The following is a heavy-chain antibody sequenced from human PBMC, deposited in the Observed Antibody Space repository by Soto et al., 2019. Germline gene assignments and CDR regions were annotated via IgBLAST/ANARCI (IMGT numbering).Heavy chain of an antibody. D-gene: IGHD2-2*01. Sequence: PSETLSLTCAVYGGSFSGYYWSWIRQPPGKGLEWIGEINHSESTNYNPSLKSRVTISVDTSKNQFSLKLSSVTAADTAEKYCARGADGWPVVPAAIKLYYYYYMDVWGKGTTVTVSS. CDR3: ARGADGWPVVPAAIKLYYYYYMDV. CDR2: INHSEST. V-gene: IGHV4-34*01. J-gene: IGHJ6*03. CDR1: GGSFSGYY.